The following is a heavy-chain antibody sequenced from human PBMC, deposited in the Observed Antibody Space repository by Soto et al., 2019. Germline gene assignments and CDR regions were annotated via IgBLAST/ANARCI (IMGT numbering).Heavy chain of an antibody. V-gene: IGHV1-46*01. J-gene: IGHJ6*02. D-gene: IGHD2-2*01. CDR2: INPSGGST. Sequence: ASVKVSCKASGYTFTSYYMHWVRQAPGQGLEWMGIINPSGGSTSYAQKFQGRVTMTRDTSTSTVYMELSSLRSEDTAVYYCARNIVLVPAAPGPDYYYGMDVWGQGTTVTISS. CDR3: ARNIVLVPAAPGPDYYYGMDV. CDR1: GYTFTSYY.